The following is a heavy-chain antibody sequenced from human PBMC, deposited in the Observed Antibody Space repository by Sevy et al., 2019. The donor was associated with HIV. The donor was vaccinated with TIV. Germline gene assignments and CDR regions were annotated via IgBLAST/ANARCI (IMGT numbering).Heavy chain of an antibody. CDR1: GFTFDDYT. J-gene: IGHJ4*02. CDR2: ISWDGGST. Sequence: GESLKISCAASGFTFDDYTMHWVRQPPGKGLEWVSLISWDGGSTYYADSVKGRFTISRDNSKNSLFLQMNSLRSEDTAFYYCAKLGGNYGDYDDYWGQGTLVTVSS. V-gene: IGHV3-43*01. D-gene: IGHD4-17*01. CDR3: AKLGGNYGDYDDY.